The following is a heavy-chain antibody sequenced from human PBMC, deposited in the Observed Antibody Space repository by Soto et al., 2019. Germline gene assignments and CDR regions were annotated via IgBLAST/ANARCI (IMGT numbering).Heavy chain of an antibody. CDR2: IYYSGST. D-gene: IGHD3-22*01. J-gene: IGHJ3*02. Sequence: LSLTCTVSGGSISSGDYYWSWIRQPPGKGLEWIGYIYYSGSTYYNPSLKSRVTISVDTSKNQFSLKLSSVTAADTAVYYCAREGVVIAKDAFDIWGQGTMVTVSS. CDR3: AREGVVIAKDAFDI. CDR1: GGSISSGDYY. V-gene: IGHV4-30-4*01.